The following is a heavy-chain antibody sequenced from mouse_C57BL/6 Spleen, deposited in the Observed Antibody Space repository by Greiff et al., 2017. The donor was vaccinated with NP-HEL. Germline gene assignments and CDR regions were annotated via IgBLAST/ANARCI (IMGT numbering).Heavy chain of an antibody. J-gene: IGHJ3*01. CDR1: GFTFSDYG. CDR2: ISSGSSTI. CDR3: ARDYYGSSPWFAY. V-gene: IGHV5-17*01. D-gene: IGHD1-1*01. Sequence: VQLKESGGGLVKPGGSLKLSCAASGFTFSDYGMHWVRQAPEKGLEWVAYISSGSSTIYYADTVKGRFTISRDNAKNTLFLQMTSRRSEDTAMYYCARDYYGSSPWFAYWGQGTLVTVSA.